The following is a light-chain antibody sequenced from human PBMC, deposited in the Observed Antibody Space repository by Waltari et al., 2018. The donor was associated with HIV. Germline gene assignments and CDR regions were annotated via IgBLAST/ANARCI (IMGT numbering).Light chain of an antibody. V-gene: IGKV2-28*01. J-gene: IGKJ2*01. Sequence: IVLTQSPLSLPVTPGEPAYISCRSLQSLLYSNGKNYLDWYLQKPGQSPQLLIYLGSNRASGVPDRFSGSGSGTDFTLKISRVEAEDVGVYYCMEALQTSFTFGQGTKLEIK. CDR1: QSLLYSNGKNY. CDR3: MEALQTSFT. CDR2: LGS.